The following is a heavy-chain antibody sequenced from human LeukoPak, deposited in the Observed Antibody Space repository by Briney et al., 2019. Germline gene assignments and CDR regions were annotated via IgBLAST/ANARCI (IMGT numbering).Heavy chain of an antibody. CDR3: AKEQYSGIYVGGNFAY. Sequence: GGSLRLSCAASGFTFSNYGMHWVRQAPGKGLEWVAVISYDGSNKYYVDSVRGRFTISRDDSKNTLYLQMHSLRAEDTAVYYCAKEQYSGIYVGGNFAYWGQGTLATVSS. CDR1: GFTFSNYG. J-gene: IGHJ4*02. D-gene: IGHD1-26*01. CDR2: ISYDGSNK. V-gene: IGHV3-30*18.